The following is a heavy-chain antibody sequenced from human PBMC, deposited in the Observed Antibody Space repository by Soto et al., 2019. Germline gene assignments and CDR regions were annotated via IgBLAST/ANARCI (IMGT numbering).Heavy chain of an antibody. CDR1: GFTFSSYG. V-gene: IGHV3-33*01. CDR2: IWYDGSNK. J-gene: IGHJ5*02. CDR3: ARGFKFAVYYYDSSGYSYP. D-gene: IGHD3-22*01. Sequence: PGGSLRLSCAASGFTFSSYGMHWVRQAPGKGLEWVAVIWYDGSNKYYADSVKGRFTISRDNSKNTLYLQMNSLRVEDTAVYYCARGFKFAVYYYDSSGYSYPWGQGTLVTVSS.